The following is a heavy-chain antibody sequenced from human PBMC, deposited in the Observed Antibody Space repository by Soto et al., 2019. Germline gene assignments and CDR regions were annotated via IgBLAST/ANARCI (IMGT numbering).Heavy chain of an antibody. V-gene: IGHV3-21*01. CDR1: GFTFSSYS. CDR2: ISSSSSYI. D-gene: IGHD4-17*01. Sequence: PGGSLRLSCAASGFTFSSYSMNWVRQAPGKGLEWVSSISSSSSYIYYADSVKGRFTISRDNAKNSLYLQMNSLRAEDTAVYYCARDIGDYRTPEGMDVWGQGTTVTVSS. CDR3: ARDIGDYRTPEGMDV. J-gene: IGHJ6*02.